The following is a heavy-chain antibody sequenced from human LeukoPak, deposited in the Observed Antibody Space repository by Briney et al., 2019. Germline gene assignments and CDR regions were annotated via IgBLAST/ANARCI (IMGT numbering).Heavy chain of an antibody. Sequence: SETLTLTCSVSGGSISSSNYYWGWIRQPPGKGLVWIGSIYYSGSTYYNPSLKSRVTISVDTSKNQVSLKMNSVTAADTAVYYCARRAGGAADYWGQGTLVTVSS. CDR3: ARRAGGAADY. CDR1: GGSISSSNYY. D-gene: IGHD1-26*01. CDR2: IYYSGST. J-gene: IGHJ4*02. V-gene: IGHV4-39*01.